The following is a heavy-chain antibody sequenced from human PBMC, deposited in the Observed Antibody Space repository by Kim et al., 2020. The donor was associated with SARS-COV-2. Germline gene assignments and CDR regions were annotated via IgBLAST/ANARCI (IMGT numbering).Heavy chain of an antibody. CDR1: GFILSTYW. CDR2: IKQDGSEK. J-gene: IGHJ6*02. CDR3: TRTSWSYSMDV. Sequence: GGSLRVSCAGSGFILSTYWMSWARQAPGKGLEWVANIKQDGSEKFYVDSVKGRFTISRDNAKNSLYLQMNSLRVEDTAVYYCTRTSWSYSMDVWGQGTTVTVSS. D-gene: IGHD3-3*01. V-gene: IGHV3-7*01.